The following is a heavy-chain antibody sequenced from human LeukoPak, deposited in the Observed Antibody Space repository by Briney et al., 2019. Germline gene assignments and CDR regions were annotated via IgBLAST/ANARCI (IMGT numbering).Heavy chain of an antibody. D-gene: IGHD2-15*01. Sequence: GGSLRLSCAASGFTFSSYAMHWVRQAPGKGLEWVAVISYDGSNKYYADSVKGRFTISRDNSKNTLYLQMNSLRAEDTAVYYCAREAARGAFDIWGQGTMVTVSS. V-gene: IGHV3-30*04. CDR1: GFTFSSYA. J-gene: IGHJ3*02. CDR2: ISYDGSNK. CDR3: AREAARGAFDI.